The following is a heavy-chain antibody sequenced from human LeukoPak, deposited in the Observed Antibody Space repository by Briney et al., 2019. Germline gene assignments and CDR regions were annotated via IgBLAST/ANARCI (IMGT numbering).Heavy chain of an antibody. CDR1: GGSISSSSYC. Sequence: PSETLSLTCTVSGGSISSSSYCWGWIRQPPGKGLEWIGSIYYSGSTYYNPSLKSRVTISVDTSKNQLSLKLSSLTAADTAVYYCARHEYSGSYYGLSWFDPWGQGTLVTVSS. CDR2: IYYSGST. D-gene: IGHD1-26*01. J-gene: IGHJ5*02. CDR3: ARHEYSGSYYGLSWFDP. V-gene: IGHV4-39*01.